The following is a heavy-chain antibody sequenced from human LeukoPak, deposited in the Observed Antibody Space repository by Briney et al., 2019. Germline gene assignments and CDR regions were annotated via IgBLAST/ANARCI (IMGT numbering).Heavy chain of an antibody. J-gene: IGHJ4*02. V-gene: IGHV3-74*01. Sequence: GRSLSLSCAASEVTFSSYAVHSVRQAPGQGLVCVSGINSEGSRIIYADSVNGRFTISRDNAKNTLYLQMNSLRAEDTAVYDCAPAVHNFAWSYLPDYWGQGTLVTVSS. CDR2: INSEGSRI. CDR3: APAVHNFAWSYLPDY. D-gene: IGHD3-9*01. CDR1: EVTFSSYA.